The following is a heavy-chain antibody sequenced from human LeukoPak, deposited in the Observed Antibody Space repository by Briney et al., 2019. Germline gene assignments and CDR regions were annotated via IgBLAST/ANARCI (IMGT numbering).Heavy chain of an antibody. CDR1: GFTFSSYA. CDR2: IWYDGSNK. D-gene: IGHD4-23*01. J-gene: IGHJ5*02. V-gene: IGHV3-33*08. CDR3: ARARADYGDNRDWFDP. Sequence: GGSLRLSCAASGFTFSSYAMHWVRQAPGKGLEWVAVIWYDGSNKYYADSVEGRFTISRDNSRNTLYLQMNSLTVEDTAVYYCARARADYGDNRDWFDPWGQGILVTVSS.